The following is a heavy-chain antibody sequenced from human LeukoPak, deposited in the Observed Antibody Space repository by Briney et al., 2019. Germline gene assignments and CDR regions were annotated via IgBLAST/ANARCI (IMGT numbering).Heavy chain of an antibody. V-gene: IGHV3-30-3*01. CDR1: GFTFSSYA. CDR3: ARELSSGWYWFDP. J-gene: IGHJ5*02. D-gene: IGHD6-19*01. Sequence: GGSLRLSCAASGFTFSSYAMHWVRQAPGKGLEWVAVISYDGSNKYYADSVKGRFTISRDNSKNTLYLQMNSLRAEDTAVYYCARELSSGWYWFDPWGQGTLVTVSS. CDR2: ISYDGSNK.